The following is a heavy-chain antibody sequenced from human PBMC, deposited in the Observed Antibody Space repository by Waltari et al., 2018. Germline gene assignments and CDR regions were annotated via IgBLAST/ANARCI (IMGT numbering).Heavy chain of an antibody. D-gene: IGHD3-22*01. CDR3: ARLNYYDSSGLYWYFDL. CDR2: IYYSGST. J-gene: IGHJ2*01. CDR1: GGSISSSSYY. V-gene: IGHV4-39*01. Sequence: QLQLQESGPGLVKPSETLSLTCTVSGGSISSSSYYWGWIRQPPGKGLEWIGSIYYSGSTYYNPSLKSRVTISVDTSKNQFSLKLSSVTAADTAVYYCARLNYYDSSGLYWYFDLWAVAPWSLSPQ.